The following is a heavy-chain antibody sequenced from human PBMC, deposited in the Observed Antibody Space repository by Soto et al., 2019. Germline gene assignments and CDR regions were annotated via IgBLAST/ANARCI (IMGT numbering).Heavy chain of an antibody. V-gene: IGHV1-18*01. CDR2: ISAYNGNT. Sequence: ASVKVSCKASGYTFTSYGISWVRQAPGQGLEWMGWISAYNGNTNYAQKFQGRVTMTTDTSTNTAYMELRSLRSDDTAVYFCARVLQHSSWVGDDWGPGTLVTVSS. D-gene: IGHD6-13*01. J-gene: IGHJ4*02. CDR3: ARVLQHSSWVGDD. CDR1: GYTFTSYG.